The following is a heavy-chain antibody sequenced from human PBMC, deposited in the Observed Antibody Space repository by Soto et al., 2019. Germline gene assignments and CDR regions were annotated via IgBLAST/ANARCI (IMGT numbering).Heavy chain of an antibody. Sequence: EVQLVESGGGLVKPGGSLRLSCAASGFTFSNAWMNWVRQAPGKGLEWVGRIKSKTDGGTTDYAAPVKGRFTISRDDSKNTLYLQMNSLKTEDTAVYYCTTGYSWSYAFSDYWGQGTLVTVSS. J-gene: IGHJ4*02. CDR3: TTGYSWSYAFSDY. CDR1: GFTFSNAW. V-gene: IGHV3-15*07. D-gene: IGHD1-26*01. CDR2: IKSKTDGGTT.